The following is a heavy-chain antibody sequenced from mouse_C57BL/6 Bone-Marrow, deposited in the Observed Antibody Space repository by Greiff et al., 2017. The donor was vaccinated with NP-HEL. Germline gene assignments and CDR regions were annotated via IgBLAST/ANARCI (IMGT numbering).Heavy chain of an antibody. CDR2: IYPNSGST. J-gene: IGHJ3*01. Sequence: QVQLQQSGAELVKPGASVKLSCKASGYTFTSYWMHWVKQRPGQGLEWIGMIYPNSGSTNYNEKFKSKATLTVDKSSSKAYMQISSLTSEDSAVYYCATSPWFANWGQGTLVTVSA. CDR3: ATSPWFAN. CDR1: GYTFTSYW. V-gene: IGHV1-64*01.